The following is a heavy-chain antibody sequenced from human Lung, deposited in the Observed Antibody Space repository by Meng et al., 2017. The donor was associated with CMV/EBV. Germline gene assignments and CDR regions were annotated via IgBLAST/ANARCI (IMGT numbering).Heavy chain of an antibody. CDR1: GGSFSEYA. J-gene: IGHJ4*02. Sequence: SETLSLXCAVYGGSFSEYAWSWIRQSPGKGLEWIGEINHSGNATYNPSLKSRATISIDASKRQFSLKLYSVTAADTAVYYCARRSPNWGLGDWGQGTLGTVSS. V-gene: IGHV4-34*01. CDR2: INHSGNA. D-gene: IGHD7-27*01. CDR3: ARRSPNWGLGD.